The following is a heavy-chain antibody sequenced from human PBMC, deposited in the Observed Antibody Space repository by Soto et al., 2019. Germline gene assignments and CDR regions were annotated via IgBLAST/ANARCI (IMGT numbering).Heavy chain of an antibody. CDR2: IYYSGST. D-gene: IGHD6-6*01. Sequence: QVQLQESGPGLVKPSETLSLTCTVSGGSISSYYWSWIRQPPGKGLEWIGYIYYSGSTNYNPSLKSRVTISVDTSKNQFSLKLSSVTAADTAVYYCARDVYSSSNSAWGQGTLVTVSS. V-gene: IGHV4-59*01. J-gene: IGHJ5*02. CDR1: GGSISSYY. CDR3: ARDVYSSSNSA.